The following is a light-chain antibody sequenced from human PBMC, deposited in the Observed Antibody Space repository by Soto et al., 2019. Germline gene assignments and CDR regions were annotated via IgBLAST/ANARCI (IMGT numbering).Light chain of an antibody. CDR3: QQYYSYPLT. J-gene: IGKJ4*01. Sequence: AIRMTPSPSSLSSSNGGRVTLTCLASQGISSYLAWYQQKPGKAPKLLIYAASTLQSGVPSRFSGSGSGTDFTLTISCLQSEDFATYYCQQYYSYPLTFGGGTKVDNK. V-gene: IGKV1-8*01. CDR2: AAS. CDR1: QGISSY.